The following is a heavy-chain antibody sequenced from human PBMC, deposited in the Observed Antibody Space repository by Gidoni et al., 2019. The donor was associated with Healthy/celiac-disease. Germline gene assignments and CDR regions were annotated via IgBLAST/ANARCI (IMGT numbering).Heavy chain of an antibody. D-gene: IGHD3-22*01. V-gene: IGHV4-31*03. CDR2: IYYSGSN. CDR3: ARGRDDSSGYQYYFDY. Sequence: QLQLQESGPGLVKPSHTLSLTCTVSVGSISSGGYYWSWIRQHPGKGLEWIGYIYYSGSNYYNPSLKSRVTISVDTSKNQFSLKLSSVTAADTAVYYCARGRDDSSGYQYYFDYWGQGTLVTVSS. J-gene: IGHJ4*02. CDR1: VGSISSGGYY.